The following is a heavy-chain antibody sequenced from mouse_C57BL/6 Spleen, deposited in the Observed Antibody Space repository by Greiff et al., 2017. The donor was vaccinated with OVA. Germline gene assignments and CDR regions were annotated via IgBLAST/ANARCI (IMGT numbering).Heavy chain of an antibody. Sequence: VQLKESGPGLVAPSQSLSITCTVSGFSLTSYGVSWVRQPPGKGLEWLGGIWGDGSTNYHSALISRLSISKDNSKSQVFLQLSSLQTDDTAMYYCAKPGLWRSFAYWGQGTLVTVSA. CDR2: IWGDGST. J-gene: IGHJ3*01. D-gene: IGHD1-1*02. CDR3: AKPGLWRSFAY. V-gene: IGHV2-3*01. CDR1: GFSLTSYG.